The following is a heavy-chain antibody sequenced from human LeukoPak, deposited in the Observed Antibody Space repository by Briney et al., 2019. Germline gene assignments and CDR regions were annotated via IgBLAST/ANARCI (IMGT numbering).Heavy chain of an antibody. CDR2: ISYDGSKK. J-gene: IGHJ4*02. D-gene: IGHD4-17*01. Sequence: GRSLRLSCAASGFTFSSYAMHWVRQAPGKGLEWVAVISYDGSKKYYADSVKGRFTISRDNSKNTLYLQMNSLRAEDTAVYYCARETGSAVGSTDFDYWGQGTLVTVSS. V-gene: IGHV3-30-3*01. CDR1: GFTFSSYA. CDR3: ARETGSAVGSTDFDY.